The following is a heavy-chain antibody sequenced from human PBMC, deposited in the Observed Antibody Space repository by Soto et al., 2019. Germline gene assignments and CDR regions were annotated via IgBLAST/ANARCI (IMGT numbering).Heavy chain of an antibody. CDR2: IYSGGYT. J-gene: IGHJ4*02. D-gene: IGHD6-25*01. V-gene: IGHV3-53*01. CDR1: GFTVSNNY. Sequence: EVQLVESGGGLIQPGGSLRLSCAVSGFTVSNNYMSWVRQAPGKGLEGVSVIYSGGYTAYGDSVKGRFTISRDNSKNTIFSKIKGRRAGDTAVFLWGPQRGGGGYWGQGTLVTVSS. CDR3: GPQRGGGGY.